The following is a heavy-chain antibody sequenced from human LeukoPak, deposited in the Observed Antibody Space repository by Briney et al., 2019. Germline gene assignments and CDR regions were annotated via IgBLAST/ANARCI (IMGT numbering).Heavy chain of an antibody. V-gene: IGHV4-38-2*02. J-gene: IGHJ4*02. CDR1: GYSISTGYY. CDR2: IYHSGST. CDR3: AREGAWFGESHFDY. Sequence: PSETLSLTCTVSGYSISTGYYWGWIRQPPGKGLEWIGSIYHSGSTYYNPSLRSRVTISVDTSKNQFSLKLSSVTAADTAVYYCAREGAWFGESHFDYWGQGTLVTVSS. D-gene: IGHD3-10*01.